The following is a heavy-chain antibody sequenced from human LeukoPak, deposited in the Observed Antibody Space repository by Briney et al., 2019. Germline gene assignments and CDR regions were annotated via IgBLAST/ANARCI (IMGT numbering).Heavy chain of an antibody. J-gene: IGHJ4*02. V-gene: IGHV1-18*01. CDR2: ISAYNGNT. D-gene: IGHD5-24*01. CDR3: ARDIPMATNLINFDY. CDR1: GYTFTSYG. Sequence: ASVKVSCKASGYTFTSYGISWVRQAPGQGLEWMGWISAYNGNTNYAQKLQGRVTMTTDTSTSTAYMELRSLRSDDTAVYYCARDIPMATNLINFDYWGQGTLVTVSS.